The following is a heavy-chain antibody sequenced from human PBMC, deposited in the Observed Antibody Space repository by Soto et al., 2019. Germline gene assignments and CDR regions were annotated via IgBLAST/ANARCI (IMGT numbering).Heavy chain of an antibody. CDR3: ARGHHSMDV. J-gene: IGHJ6*02. Sequence: QVQLVESGGGLAKPGGSLRLSCAASRFTFSDHYMSCIRQAPGKGLEWISYINPSGTYTHYADSVKGRFTISRDNAENSLYLQMNSLRAEDTALYFCARGHHSMDVWGQGATVTVSS. V-gene: IGHV3-11*06. CDR1: RFTFSDHY. CDR2: INPSGTYT.